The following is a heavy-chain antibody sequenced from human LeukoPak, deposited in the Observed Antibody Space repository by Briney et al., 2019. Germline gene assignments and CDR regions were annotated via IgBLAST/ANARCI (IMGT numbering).Heavy chain of an antibody. D-gene: IGHD3-22*01. CDR1: GGSISSYY. Sequence: SETLSLTCTVSGGSISSYYWSWIRQPPGKGLEWIGYVHYGGSTNYNPSLKSRVTISIDTSTNQFSLMQTSVTAADTAVYYCARYYDSTGSFDYWGQGTLVTVSS. CDR2: VHYGGST. J-gene: IGHJ4*02. CDR3: ARYYDSTGSFDY. V-gene: IGHV4-59*01.